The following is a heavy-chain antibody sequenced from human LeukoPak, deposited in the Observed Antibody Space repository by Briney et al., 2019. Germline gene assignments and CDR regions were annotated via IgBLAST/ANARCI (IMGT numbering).Heavy chain of an antibody. CDR3: AKGGSYRSQPYFDY. Sequence: PGGSLRLSCAASGFTFSTYNMNWVRQAPGKGLEWVSSITSDSRYMYYADSVKGRFTISRDNSKNTVYLQMNSLRAEDTAVYYCAKGGSYRSQPYFDYWGQGTPVTVSS. V-gene: IGHV3-21*04. CDR1: GFTFSTYN. D-gene: IGHD3-16*02. CDR2: ITSDSRYM. J-gene: IGHJ4*02.